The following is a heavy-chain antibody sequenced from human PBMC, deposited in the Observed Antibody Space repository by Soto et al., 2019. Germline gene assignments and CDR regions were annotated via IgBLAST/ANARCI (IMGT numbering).Heavy chain of an antibody. V-gene: IGHV4-30-2*01. CDR3: ARGIYYYGSGSYYKRETNWFDP. CDR2: IYHSGST. CDR1: GGSISSGGYS. D-gene: IGHD3-10*01. J-gene: IGHJ5*02. Sequence: QLQLQESGSGLVKPSQTLSLTCAVSGGSISSGGYSWSWIRQPPGKVLEWIGYIYHSGSTSYNPSRKSRVTIAVDRFKNQFSLKLSSVTAADTAVYYCARGIYYYGSGSYYKRETNWFDPWGQGTLVTVSS.